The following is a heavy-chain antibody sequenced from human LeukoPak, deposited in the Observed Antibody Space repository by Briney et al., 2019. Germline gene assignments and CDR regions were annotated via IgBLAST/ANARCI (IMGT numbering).Heavy chain of an antibody. Sequence: PSETLSLTCAVYGGSFSGYYWSWIRQPPGKGLEWIGEINHSGSTNYNPSLKSRVTISVDTSENQFSLKLSSVTAADTAVYYCARGWTTVGPFDYWGQGTLVTVSS. CDR1: GGSFSGYY. V-gene: IGHV4-34*01. D-gene: IGHD4-23*01. J-gene: IGHJ4*02. CDR3: ARGWTTVGPFDY. CDR2: INHSGST.